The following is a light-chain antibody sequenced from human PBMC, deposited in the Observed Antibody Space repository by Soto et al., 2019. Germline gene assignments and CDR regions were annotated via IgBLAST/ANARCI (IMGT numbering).Light chain of an antibody. CDR1: QGINIY. CDR3: QKYDSGTLT. Sequence: DIQMTQSPSSLSASVGDRVTVTCRASQGINIYLAWYQQKPGKVPELLIYAASTFHSAVTSRFSVSRSGTHFTLTNTSLQPEDVGTYYCQKYDSGTLTIGGGTKVDI. CDR2: AAS. V-gene: IGKV1-27*01. J-gene: IGKJ4*01.